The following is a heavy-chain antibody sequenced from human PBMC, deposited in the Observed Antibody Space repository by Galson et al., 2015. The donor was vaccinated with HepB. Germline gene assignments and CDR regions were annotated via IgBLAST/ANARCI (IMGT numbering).Heavy chain of an antibody. Sequence: SVKVSCKALGYRFINYGMHWVRQAPGQRLEWMGWINPGSGHVKYSQKFQGRVTITGDTSASTGYMELSTLTSEDTAVYYCARDRSSWDAFDIWGQGTMVTVSS. J-gene: IGHJ3*02. CDR3: ARDRSSWDAFDI. CDR1: GYRFINYG. V-gene: IGHV1-3*01. D-gene: IGHD6-13*01. CDR2: INPGSGHV.